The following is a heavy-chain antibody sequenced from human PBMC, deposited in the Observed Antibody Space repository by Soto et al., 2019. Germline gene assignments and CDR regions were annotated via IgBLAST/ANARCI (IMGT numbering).Heavy chain of an antibody. D-gene: IGHD2-8*01. J-gene: IGHJ6*02. CDR3: AKTRGAMIYAISVYGMDV. CDR2: ISGSVDST. CDR1: GFSFSSFA. Sequence: EVQLLESGGGFIHPGGSLRLSCAASGFSFSSFAMNWVRQAPGKGLEWVSIISGSVDSTFYADSVKGRFTISRDNSKSTLYLQSNSLRAEDTAVYYCAKTRGAMIYAISVYGMDVWGQGTTVTVSS. V-gene: IGHV3-23*01.